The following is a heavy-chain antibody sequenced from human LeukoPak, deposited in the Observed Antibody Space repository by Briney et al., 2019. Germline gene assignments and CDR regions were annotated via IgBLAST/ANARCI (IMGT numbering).Heavy chain of an antibody. Sequence: PGGSLRLSCAASGFTLTTYAMTWVRQAPGKGLEWVSGITASGPTTYYADSVKGRFTFSRDNSKNTLYLQMNSLRAEDTAVYYCAKDLGRYRNNYFDYWGQGTLVTVSS. CDR1: GFTLTTYA. CDR3: AKDLGRYRNNYFDY. D-gene: IGHD1-26*01. J-gene: IGHJ4*02. CDR2: ITASGPTT. V-gene: IGHV3-23*01.